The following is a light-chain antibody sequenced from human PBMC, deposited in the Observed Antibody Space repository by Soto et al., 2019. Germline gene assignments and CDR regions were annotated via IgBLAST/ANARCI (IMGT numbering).Light chain of an antibody. CDR1: ESGSKNF. J-gene: IGKJ1*01. CDR2: GAS. V-gene: IGKV3-20*01. CDR3: QQYSTPLWT. Sequence: EIVLTQSPGTLSLSPGERATLSCRGRESGSKNFLGWYQQKAGQAPSLLVDGASSRATGIPGRCSGSWAGTVFTLTISRLDPEDFAVYCWQQYSTPLWTFGQGTKV.